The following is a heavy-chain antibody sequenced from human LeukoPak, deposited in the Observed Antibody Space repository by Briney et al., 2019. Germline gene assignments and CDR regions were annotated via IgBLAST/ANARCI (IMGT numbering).Heavy chain of an antibody. J-gene: IGHJ2*01. CDR3: ARDRYSSSQAICYFDL. Sequence: PGGSLRLSCAASGFTFSSYEMNWVRQAPGEGLEWVSYISSSGSTIYYADSVKGRFTISRDNAKNSLYLQMNSLRAEDTAVYYCARDRYSSSQAICYFDLWGRGTLVTVSS. CDR1: GFTFSSYE. V-gene: IGHV3-48*03. D-gene: IGHD6-13*01. CDR2: ISSSGSTI.